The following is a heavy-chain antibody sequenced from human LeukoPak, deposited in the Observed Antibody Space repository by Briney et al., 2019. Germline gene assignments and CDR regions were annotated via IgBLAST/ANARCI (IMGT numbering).Heavy chain of an antibody. CDR2: LSGSGDTT. V-gene: IGHV3-23*01. Sequence: GGSLRLSCAASGFTFSSYAMRWVRQAPGKGLEWVSGLSGSGDTTYYADSAKGRFTISRDNSKNTLYLETNSLRVDDTAVYYCAKSRTDYWGAGSYVGGLDHWGQGALVTVSS. D-gene: IGHD3-10*01. CDR3: AKSRTDYWGAGSYVGGLDH. J-gene: IGHJ4*02. CDR1: GFTFSSYA.